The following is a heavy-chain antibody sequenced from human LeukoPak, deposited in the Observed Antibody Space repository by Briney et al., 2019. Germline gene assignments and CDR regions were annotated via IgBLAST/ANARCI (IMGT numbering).Heavy chain of an antibody. J-gene: IGHJ5*02. Sequence: PSETLSLTCAVYGGSLSGYYWSWIRQPPGKGLEWIGEINHSGSTNYNPSLKSRVTISVDTSKNQFSLKLSSVTAADTAVYYCARLSSDRLDPWGQGTLVTVSS. CDR2: INHSGST. CDR1: GGSLSGYY. D-gene: IGHD3-10*01. CDR3: ARLSSDRLDP. V-gene: IGHV4-34*01.